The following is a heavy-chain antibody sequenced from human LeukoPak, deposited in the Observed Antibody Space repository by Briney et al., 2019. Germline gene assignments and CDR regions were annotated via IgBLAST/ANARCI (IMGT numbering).Heavy chain of an antibody. V-gene: IGHV3-74*01. CDR2: VSGDGSST. Sequence: GGSLRLSCAASGFTFSSYAMQWVRQAPGKGLVWVSRVSGDGSSTTYADSVKGRSTISRDNAKNTVYLQMNSLRAEDTAMYYCTRENWANDFWGQGTLVTVSS. CDR1: GFTFSSYA. CDR3: TRENWANDF. J-gene: IGHJ4*02. D-gene: IGHD7-27*01.